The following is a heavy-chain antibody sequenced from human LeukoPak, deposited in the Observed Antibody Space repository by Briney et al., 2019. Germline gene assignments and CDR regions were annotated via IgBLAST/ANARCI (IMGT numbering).Heavy chain of an antibody. J-gene: IGHJ6*03. D-gene: IGHD3-9*01. V-gene: IGHV4-59*01. CDR1: GGSMSRYY. Sequence: SETLSLTCTVSGGSMSRYYWSWIRQPPGKGLEWFVYVYDSGTTNYNPSLKSRVTISVDTSKNQFSLKLSSVAAADTAVYYCARVSWFPGTSYYYMDVWGKGTTVTVSS. CDR2: VYDSGTT. CDR3: ARVSWFPGTSYYYMDV.